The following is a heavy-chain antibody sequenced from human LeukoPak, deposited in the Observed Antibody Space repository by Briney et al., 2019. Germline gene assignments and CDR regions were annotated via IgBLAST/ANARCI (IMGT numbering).Heavy chain of an antibody. V-gene: IGHV1-69*04. Sequence: SVKVSCKASGGTFSSYAISWVRQAPGQGLEWMGRIIPILGIANYAQKFQGRVTITADKSTSTAYTELSSLRSEDTAVYYCATTRPPRGANIYYYGMDFWGQGTTVTVSS. CDR3: ATTRPPRGANIYYYGMDF. J-gene: IGHJ6*02. D-gene: IGHD2/OR15-2a*01. CDR2: IIPILGIA. CDR1: GGTFSSYA.